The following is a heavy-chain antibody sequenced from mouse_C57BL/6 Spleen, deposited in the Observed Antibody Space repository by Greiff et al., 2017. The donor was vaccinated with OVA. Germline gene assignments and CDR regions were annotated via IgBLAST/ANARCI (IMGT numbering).Heavy chain of an antibody. CDR2: ISSGSSTI. CDR1: GFTFSDYG. V-gene: IGHV5-17*01. CDR3: ARHYYDYGGAWFAY. Sequence: EVKVEESGGGLVKPGGSLKLSCAASGFTFSDYGMHWVRQAPEKGLEWVAYISSGSSTIYYADTVKGRFTISRDNAKNTLFLQMTSLRSEDTAMYYCARHYYDYGGAWFAYWGQGTLVTVSA. J-gene: IGHJ3*01. D-gene: IGHD2-4*01.